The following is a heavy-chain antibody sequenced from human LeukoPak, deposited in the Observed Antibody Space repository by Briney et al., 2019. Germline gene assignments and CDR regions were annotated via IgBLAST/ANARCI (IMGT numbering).Heavy chain of an antibody. Sequence: ASVKVSCKASGYTFTSYGISWVRQAPGQGLEWMGWISAYNGNTNYAQKLQGRVTMTTDTSTSTAYVELRSLRSDDTAVYYCARDPALGATRGAGNYWGQGTLVTVSS. CDR2: ISAYNGNT. V-gene: IGHV1-18*01. J-gene: IGHJ4*02. CDR1: GYTFTSYG. D-gene: IGHD1-26*01. CDR3: ARDPALGATRGAGNY.